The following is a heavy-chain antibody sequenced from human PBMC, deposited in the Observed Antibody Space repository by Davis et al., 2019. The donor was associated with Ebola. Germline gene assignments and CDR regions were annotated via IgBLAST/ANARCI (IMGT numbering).Heavy chain of an antibody. V-gene: IGHV4-39*07. CDR3: AREHLWFGELTNGLFDY. Sequence: MPSETLSLTCTVSGGSISNSDFNYWGWIRQPPGKGLEWIGYMYYSGITDYNPSLKSRVTISIDTSKNQFSLKLSSVTAADTAVYYCAREHLWFGELTNGLFDYWGQGTLVTVSS. J-gene: IGHJ4*02. CDR1: GGSISNSDFNY. CDR2: MYYSGIT. D-gene: IGHD3-10*01.